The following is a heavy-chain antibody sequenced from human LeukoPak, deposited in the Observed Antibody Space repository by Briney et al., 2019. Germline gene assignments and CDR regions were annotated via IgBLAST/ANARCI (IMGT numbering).Heavy chain of an antibody. CDR1: GFTFSTYS. CDR3: AKDIREYSYGFDY. V-gene: IGHV3-21*04. Sequence: GGSLRLSCAASGFTFSTYSMNWVRQAPGKGLEWVSSISRSSSYIYYADSVKGRFTISRDNAKNSLYLQMNSLRAEDMALYYCAKDIREYSYGFDYWGQGTLVTVSS. D-gene: IGHD5-18*01. CDR2: ISRSSSYI. J-gene: IGHJ4*02.